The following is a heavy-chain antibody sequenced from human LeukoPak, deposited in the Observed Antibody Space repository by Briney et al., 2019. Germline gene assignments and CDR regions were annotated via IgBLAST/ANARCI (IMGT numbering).Heavy chain of an antibody. J-gene: IGHJ1*01. CDR1: GVTFTRSA. CDR3: AADGGRVGATTSFEYFQH. D-gene: IGHD1-26*01. V-gene: IGHV1-58*02. Sequence: SVKVSCKASGVTFTRSAMQWVRQARGQRLEWIGWIVVGSGNTNYAQKFQERVTITRDMSTSTAYMELSSLRSEDTAVYYCAADGGRVGATTSFEYFQHWGQGTLVTVSS. CDR2: IVVGSGNT.